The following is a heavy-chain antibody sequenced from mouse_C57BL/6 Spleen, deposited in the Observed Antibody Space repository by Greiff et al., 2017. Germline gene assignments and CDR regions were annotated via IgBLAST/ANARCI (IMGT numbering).Heavy chain of an antibody. Sequence: EVMLVESGGGLVKPGGSLKLSCAASGFTFSDYGMHWVRQAPETGLEWVAYISSGSSTIYSADTVKGRFTISRDNAKNTLFLQMTSLRSEDTAMYYCNYGWFADWGQGTLVTVSA. D-gene: IGHD2-4*01. CDR2: ISSGSSTI. CDR3: NYGWFAD. J-gene: IGHJ3*01. V-gene: IGHV5-17*01. CDR1: GFTFSDYG.